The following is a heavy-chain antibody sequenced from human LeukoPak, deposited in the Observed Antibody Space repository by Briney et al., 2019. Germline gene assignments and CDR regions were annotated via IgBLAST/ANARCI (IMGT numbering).Heavy chain of an antibody. V-gene: IGHV4-61*05. CDR3: ARNVGTFASHWYFDL. D-gene: IGHD1-26*01. CDR1: GGSISSSSYY. CDR2: IYYSGST. Sequence: SETLSLTCTVSGGSISSSSYYWGWIRQPPGKGLEWIGYIYYSGSTNYNPSLKSRVTISVDTSKNQFSLKLSSVTAADTAVYYCARNVGTFASHWYFDLWGRGTLVTVSS. J-gene: IGHJ2*01.